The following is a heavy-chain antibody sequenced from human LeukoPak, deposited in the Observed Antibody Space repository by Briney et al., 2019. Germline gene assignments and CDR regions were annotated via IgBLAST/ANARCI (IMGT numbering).Heavy chain of an antibody. J-gene: IGHJ4*02. CDR1: GASISGYY. V-gene: IGHV4-59*08. D-gene: IGHD3-9*01. Sequence: SETLSLTCTVSGASISGYYWSWIRQPPGKGLEWIGYIYYSGSTNYNPSLKSRVTISGDTSKNQFSLKLSSVTAADTAVYYCARQVVLRYFDWLSTRTYYFDYWGQGTLVTVSS. CDR2: IYYSGST. CDR3: ARQVVLRYFDWLSTRTYYFDY.